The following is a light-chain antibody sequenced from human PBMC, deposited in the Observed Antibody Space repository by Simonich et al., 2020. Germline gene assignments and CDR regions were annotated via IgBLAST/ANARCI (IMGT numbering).Light chain of an antibody. J-gene: IGLJ2*01. CDR1: ALPKQY. Sequence: SYELTQPPSVSVSPGQTARITCSGDALPKQYAYGYQQKPGQAPVLVLYKDSERPSGIPGRFSGSSSGTTVTLTISGVQAEDEADYYCQSADSSGTYVVFGGGTKLTVL. CDR3: QSADSSGTYVV. V-gene: IGLV3-25*03. CDR2: KDS.